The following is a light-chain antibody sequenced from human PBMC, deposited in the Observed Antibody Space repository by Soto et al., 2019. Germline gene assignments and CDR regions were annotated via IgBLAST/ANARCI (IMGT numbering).Light chain of an antibody. CDR3: QSSDSSLSGSV. J-gene: IGLJ1*01. CDR1: SSNIGADYN. V-gene: IGLV1-40*01. CDR2: GNN. Sequence: QSVLTQPPSVSGAPGQRVTISCTGSSSNIGADYNVHWYQQVPGTAPKLLIYGNNNRPSGVPDRFSGSKSGTSASLAITGLQAVDEADYYCQSSDSSLSGSVFGTGTKVTVL.